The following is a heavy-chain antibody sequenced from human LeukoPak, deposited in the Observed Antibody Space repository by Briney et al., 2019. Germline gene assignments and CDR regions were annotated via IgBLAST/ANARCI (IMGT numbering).Heavy chain of an antibody. CDR2: IYSGGTT. V-gene: IGHV3-66*01. CDR3: ARVSIYYYGMDV. J-gene: IGHJ6*02. Sequence: GGSLRLSCAASGFTVSSDYMSWVRQAPGKGLEWVSVIYSGGTTHYADSVKGRFTISRDNSKNTLYLQMNSLRAEDTAVYYCARVSIYYYGMDVWGQGTTVTVSS. CDR1: GFTVSSDY. D-gene: IGHD6-6*01.